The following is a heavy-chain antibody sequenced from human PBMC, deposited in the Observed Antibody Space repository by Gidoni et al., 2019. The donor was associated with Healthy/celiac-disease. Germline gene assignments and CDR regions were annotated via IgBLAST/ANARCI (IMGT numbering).Heavy chain of an antibody. D-gene: IGHD3-22*01. V-gene: IGHV5-51*01. Sequence: EVQLVQSGAEVKKPGESLKISCKGSGYSFTSYWIGWVRQMPGKGREWMGIIYPGDSDTRYSPSFQGQVTIAADKSISTAYLQWSSLKASDTAMYYCARQDSSGYYYKEGAFDIWGQGTMVTVSS. CDR3: ARQDSSGYYYKEGAFDI. CDR2: IYPGDSDT. J-gene: IGHJ3*02. CDR1: GYSFTSYW.